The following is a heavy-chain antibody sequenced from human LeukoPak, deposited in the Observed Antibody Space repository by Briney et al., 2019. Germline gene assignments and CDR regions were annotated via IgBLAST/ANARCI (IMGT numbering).Heavy chain of an antibody. CDR3: ASDREYYYDSSGYREIDY. D-gene: IGHD3-22*01. CDR2: ISSSSSYT. CDR1: GFTFSDYY. Sequence: GGSLRLSCAASGFTFSDYYMSWIRQAPGKGLEWVSYISSSSSYTNYADSVKGRFTISRDNAKNSLYLQMNSLRAEDTAVYYCASDREYYYDSSGYREIDYWGQGTLVTVSS. J-gene: IGHJ4*02. V-gene: IGHV3-11*06.